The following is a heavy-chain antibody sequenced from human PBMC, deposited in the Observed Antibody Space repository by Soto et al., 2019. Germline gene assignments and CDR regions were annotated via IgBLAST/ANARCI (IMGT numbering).Heavy chain of an antibody. D-gene: IGHD1-7*01. Sequence: QVQLQQWGAGLLKPSETLSLTCAVYGGSFSGYYWSWIRQPPGKGLEWIGEINHSGSTNYNPSLKGRVTISVDTSRNQFSLKLSSVTAADTAVYYCARGRDWTYGVFNYWGQGTLVTVS. CDR1: GGSFSGYY. J-gene: IGHJ4*02. CDR2: INHSGST. V-gene: IGHV4-34*01. CDR3: ARGRDWTYGVFNY.